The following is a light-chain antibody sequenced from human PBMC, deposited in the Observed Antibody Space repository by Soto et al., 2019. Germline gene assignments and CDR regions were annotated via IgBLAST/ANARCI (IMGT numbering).Light chain of an antibody. CDR3: QERSKWYT. CDR1: QGVSTF. Sequence: EIVLTQSPATLSLSPGERATLSCRASQGVSTFLAWYQQKPGQAPRLLIYDASNRATGIPARFSGSGSGTDFTFTISSLEPEDFAVYYCQERSKWYTFGQGTKLEIK. J-gene: IGKJ2*01. V-gene: IGKV3-11*01. CDR2: DAS.